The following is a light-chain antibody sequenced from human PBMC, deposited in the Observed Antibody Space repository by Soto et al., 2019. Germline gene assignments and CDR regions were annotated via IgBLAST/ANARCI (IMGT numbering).Light chain of an antibody. CDR3: QQSYSTPQRYT. CDR2: AAS. J-gene: IGKJ2*01. V-gene: IGKV1-39*01. CDR1: QSISSF. Sequence: DIQMTQSPSSLSASVGDRVTITCGAGQSISSFLNWYQQKPGKAPKVLIYAASRLESGVPSRLSGSGSGKDFTLTISSLQTEDYATYYCQQSYSTPQRYTFGQGTKVDIK.